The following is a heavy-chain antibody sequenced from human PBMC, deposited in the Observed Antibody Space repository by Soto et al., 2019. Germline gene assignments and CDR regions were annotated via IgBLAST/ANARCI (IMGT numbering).Heavy chain of an antibody. J-gene: IGHJ6*02. CDR2: ISAYNGNT. Sequence: ASVKVSCKASGYTFTIQGISWVRQAPGQGPEWMGWISAYNGNTNSAQKLQGRVTMATDTSTSRAYIELRRLRRADTAVYYCARPTDANPNYYSYYGMDVWGQGATVTVSS. D-gene: IGHD2-2*01. V-gene: IGHV1-18*01. CDR3: ARPTDANPNYYSYYGMDV. CDR1: GYTFTIQG.